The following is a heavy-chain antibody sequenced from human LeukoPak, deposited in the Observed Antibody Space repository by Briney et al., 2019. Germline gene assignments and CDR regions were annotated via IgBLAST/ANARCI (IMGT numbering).Heavy chain of an antibody. D-gene: IGHD4-17*01. J-gene: IGHJ4*02. CDR1: GGSISSYY. Sequence: SETLSLTCTVSGGSISSYYWSWIRQPPGKGLEWIGYIYYSGSTNYNPSLKSRVTISVDTSKNQFSLKLSSVTAADTAVYYCARDFLRDYGDPFDSWGQGTLVTVSS. V-gene: IGHV4-59*01. CDR3: ARDFLRDYGDPFDS. CDR2: IYYSGST.